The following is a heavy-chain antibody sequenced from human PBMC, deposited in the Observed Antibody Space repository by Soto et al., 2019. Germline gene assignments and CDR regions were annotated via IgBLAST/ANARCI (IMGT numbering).Heavy chain of an antibody. CDR3: AKDISPVIESGYMDV. V-gene: IGHV3-9*01. CDR2: ISWNSGSI. D-gene: IGHD3-16*02. J-gene: IGHJ6*03. Sequence: EVQLVESGGGLVQPGRSLRLSCAASGFTFDDYAMHWVRQAPGKGLAWVSGISWNSGSIGYADSVKGRFTISRDNAKNSLYLQMNSLRAEDTVLYYCAKDISPVIESGYMDVWGKGTTVTVSS. CDR1: GFTFDDYA.